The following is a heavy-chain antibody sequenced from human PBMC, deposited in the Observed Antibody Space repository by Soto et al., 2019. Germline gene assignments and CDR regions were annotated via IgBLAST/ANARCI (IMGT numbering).Heavy chain of an antibody. D-gene: IGHD6-6*01. CDR2: INHSGST. CDR1: GGSFSGYY. J-gene: IGHJ4*02. CDR3: ARRPSSSGYYFDY. Sequence: PSETLSLTCAVYGGSFSGYYWSWIRQPPGKGLEWIGEINHSGSTNYNPSLKSRVTISVDTSKNQLSLKLSYVTAADTAVYYCARRPSSSGYYFDYWGQGTLVTVSS. V-gene: IGHV4-34*01.